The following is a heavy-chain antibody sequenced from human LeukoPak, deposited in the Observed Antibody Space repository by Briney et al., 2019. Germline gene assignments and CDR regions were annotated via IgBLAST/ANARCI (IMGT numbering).Heavy chain of an antibody. CDR2: INPSGGSA. CDR1: GYTFTSYY. CDR3: ARATQSWFDP. J-gene: IGHJ5*02. Sequence: GASVKVSCKASGYTFTSYYLHWARQAPGQGLEWIGIINPSGGSASYAQKFQGRVTMTRDTSTSTVYLELSSLRSGDTAVYYCARATQSWFDPWGQGTLVTVSS. V-gene: IGHV1-46*01.